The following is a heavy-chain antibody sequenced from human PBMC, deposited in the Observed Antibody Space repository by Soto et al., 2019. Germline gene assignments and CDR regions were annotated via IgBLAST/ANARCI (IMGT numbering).Heavy chain of an antibody. CDR2: IIPIFGTA. CDR3: ARGRSIAARPETYYYYGMDV. CDR1: GGTFSSYA. V-gene: IGHV1-69*13. Sequence: SVKVSCKASGGTFSSYAISWVRQAPGQGLEWMGGIIPIFGTANYAQKFQGRVTITADESTSTAYMELSSLRSEDTAVYYCARGRSIAARPETYYYYGMDVWGQGTTVTVSS. J-gene: IGHJ6*02. D-gene: IGHD6-6*01.